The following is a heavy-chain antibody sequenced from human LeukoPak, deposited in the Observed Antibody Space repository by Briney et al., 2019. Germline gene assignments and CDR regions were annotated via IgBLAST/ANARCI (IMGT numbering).Heavy chain of an antibody. CDR1: GFIFSSSA. J-gene: IGHJ6*02. Sequence: GGSLRLSCAVSGFIFSSSAMSWVRQAPGKGLEWVSAISGGGDDTSYADSARGRFTVSRDNSKNTLYLQMNSLRAEDTAVYYCAKDSRESSGHFPYYYYCHYGLDVWGQGTTVTVSS. D-gene: IGHD3-22*01. V-gene: IGHV3-23*01. CDR2: ISGGGDDT. CDR3: AKDSRESSGHFPYYYYCHYGLDV.